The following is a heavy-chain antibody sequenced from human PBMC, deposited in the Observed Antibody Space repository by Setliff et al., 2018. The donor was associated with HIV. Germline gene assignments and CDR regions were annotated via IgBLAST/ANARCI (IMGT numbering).Heavy chain of an antibody. J-gene: IGHJ4*02. CDR2: IYHTGSS. CDR3: VSDVLDLVISVYGF. CDR1: GSSISSRYY. Sequence: KASETLSLTCDVSGSSISSRYYWGWIRQSPGKGLEWIGNIYHTGSSYYNPSLNDRATISLDTSKNQFSLKLNSVTAADTAVYYCVSDVLDLVISVYGFWGQGIPVTVSS. D-gene: IGHD3-22*01. V-gene: IGHV4-38-2*01.